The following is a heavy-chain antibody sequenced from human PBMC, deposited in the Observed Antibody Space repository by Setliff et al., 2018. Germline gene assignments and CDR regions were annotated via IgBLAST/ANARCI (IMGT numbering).Heavy chain of an antibody. J-gene: IGHJ1*01. V-gene: IGHV4-34*01. D-gene: IGHD3-10*01. CDR2: SNHGGST. Sequence: PSETLSLTCSVYGESFSNNYWSWIRQSPGRGLEWIGESNHGGSTSYNPSLKSRLTMSVDTSKNQFSLKLTSVTAADTAVYYCARVDFTMIQGVLGLWGQGTLVTVS. CDR1: GESFSNNY. CDR3: ARVDFTMIQGVLGL.